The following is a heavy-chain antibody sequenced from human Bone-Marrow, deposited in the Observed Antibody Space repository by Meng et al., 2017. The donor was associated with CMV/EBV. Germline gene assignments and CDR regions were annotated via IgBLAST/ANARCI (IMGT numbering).Heavy chain of an antibody. J-gene: IGHJ4*02. CDR1: GYTFTAHF. CDR2: IHPQRGYT. CDR3: ARDNNWGPDY. Sequence: ASVKVSCKASGYTFTAHFFHWVRQAPGQGLEWMGWIHPQRGYTNYAQQFQGRLTLTSDTSINTGYMELTRLTSDDTAVYYCARDNNWGPDYWGQGTLVTVSP. D-gene: IGHD1-1*01. V-gene: IGHV1-2*02.